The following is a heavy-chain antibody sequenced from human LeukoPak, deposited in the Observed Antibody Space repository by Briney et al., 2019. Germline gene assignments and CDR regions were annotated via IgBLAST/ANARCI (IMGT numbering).Heavy chain of an antibody. J-gene: IGHJ5*02. CDR2: IYYSGST. Sequence: SETLSLTCTVSDGSISSSSYYWGWIRQPPGKGLEWIGSIYYSGSTYYNPSLKSRVTISVDTSKNQFSLKLSSVTAADTAVYYCARLWYSSSWYLSYWFDPWGQGTLVTVSS. CDR1: DGSISSSSYY. D-gene: IGHD6-13*01. CDR3: ARLWYSSSWYLSYWFDP. V-gene: IGHV4-39*01.